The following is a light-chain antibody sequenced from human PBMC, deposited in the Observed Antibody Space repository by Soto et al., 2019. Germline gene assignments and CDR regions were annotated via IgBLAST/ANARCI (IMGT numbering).Light chain of an antibody. CDR2: GAS. CDR1: QSISSNY. V-gene: IGKV3-20*01. J-gene: IGKJ1*01. Sequence: EIVLTQSPGTLSLSPGERATLSCRASQSISSNYLAWYQQKPGQAPRLLISGASSRATGIPDRFSGSGSGTDFTLTISRLEPEDFAVYYCQQYFTSPSAFGQGTKVEIK. CDR3: QQYFTSPSA.